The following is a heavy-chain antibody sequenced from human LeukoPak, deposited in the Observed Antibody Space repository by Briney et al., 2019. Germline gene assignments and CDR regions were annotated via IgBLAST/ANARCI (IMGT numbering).Heavy chain of an antibody. CDR2: IYYSGST. CDR1: GGSISSGDYY. V-gene: IGHV4-30-4*08. D-gene: IGHD2-2*01. J-gene: IGHJ4*01. Sequence: SETLSLTCTVSGGSISSGDYYWSWIRQPPGKGLEWIGYIYYSGSTYYNPSLKSRVTISVDTSKNQFSLKLSSVTAAATAAYFCARDKCSSTSCYFDYWGQGTLVTGSS. CDR3: ARDKCSSTSCYFDY.